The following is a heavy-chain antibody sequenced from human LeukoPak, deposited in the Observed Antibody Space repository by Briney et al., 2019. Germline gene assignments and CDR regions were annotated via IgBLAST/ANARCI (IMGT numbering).Heavy chain of an antibody. V-gene: IGHV4-38-2*02. Sequence: PSETLSLTCTVSGYSISSGYYWGWIRQPPGKGLEWIGSIYHSGSTYYNPSLKSRVTISVDTSKNQFSLKLSSVTAADTAVYYCAREGVGATFDPWGQGTLVTVSS. CDR2: IYHSGST. J-gene: IGHJ5*02. D-gene: IGHD1-26*01. CDR1: GYSISSGYY. CDR3: AREGVGATFDP.